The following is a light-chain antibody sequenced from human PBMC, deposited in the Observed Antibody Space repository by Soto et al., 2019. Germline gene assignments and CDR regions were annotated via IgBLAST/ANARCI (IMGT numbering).Light chain of an antibody. CDR1: QGISVY. J-gene: IGKJ4*01. Sequence: IQLTQSPSSLSASVGDRVTITCRASQGISVYLAWYQQKPGKAPKLLIYAASSLQSGVPSRFSGRGFGTDFTLTISSLQPEDFAVYYCQQYNNWPSVTFGGGTTVEIK. CDR2: AAS. CDR3: QQYNNWPSVT. V-gene: IGKV1-9*01.